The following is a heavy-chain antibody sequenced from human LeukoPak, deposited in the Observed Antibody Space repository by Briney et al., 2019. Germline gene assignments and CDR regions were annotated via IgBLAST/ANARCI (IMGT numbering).Heavy chain of an antibody. V-gene: IGHV3-21*01. D-gene: IGHD6-19*01. CDR2: ISSSSDYI. J-gene: IGHJ4*02. Sequence: GGSLRLSCAASGFTFSSYSINWVRQAPGKGLERVSSISSSSDYIYYADSVKGRFTISRDNAKKSLYLQMNSLRAEDTAVYYCARGKIAVAGSLDYWGQGTLVTVSS. CDR3: ARGKIAVAGSLDY. CDR1: GFTFSSYS.